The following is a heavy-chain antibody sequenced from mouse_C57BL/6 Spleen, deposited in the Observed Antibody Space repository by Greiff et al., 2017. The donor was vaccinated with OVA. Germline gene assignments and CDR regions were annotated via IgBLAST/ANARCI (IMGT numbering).Heavy chain of an antibody. Sequence: QVQLQQSGAELVRPGASVTLSCKASGYTFTDYEMHWVKQTPVHGLEWIGAIDPETGGTAYNQKFTGKAILTADKSSRTAYMELRSLTSEDSAVYYCTRWITTVVAWEFDYWGQGTTLTVSS. CDR3: TRWITTVVAWEFDY. J-gene: IGHJ2*01. V-gene: IGHV1-15*01. D-gene: IGHD1-1*01. CDR1: GYTFTDYE. CDR2: IDPETGGT.